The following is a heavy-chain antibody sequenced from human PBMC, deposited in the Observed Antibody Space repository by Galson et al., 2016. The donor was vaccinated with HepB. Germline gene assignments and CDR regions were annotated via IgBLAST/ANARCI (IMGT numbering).Heavy chain of an antibody. CDR2: ISSDATKQ. J-gene: IGHJ6*02. CDR1: GFTFSNFD. Sequence: SLRLSCAASGFTFSNFDIHWVRQAPGKGLEWVALISSDATKQFLADSVKGRFSVSRDNSRNTLFLQMNSLRVDDTAVYYCAKDRDGDYDYGTDVWGQGTAVTVSS. V-gene: IGHV3-30*18. CDR3: AKDRDGDYDYGTDV. D-gene: IGHD4-17*01.